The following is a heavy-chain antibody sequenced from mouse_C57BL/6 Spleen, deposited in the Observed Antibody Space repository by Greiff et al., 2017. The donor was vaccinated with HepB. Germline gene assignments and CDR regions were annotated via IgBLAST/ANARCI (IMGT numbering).Heavy chain of an antibody. J-gene: IGHJ2*01. V-gene: IGHV1-26*01. CDR2: INPNNGGT. CDR3: ARLITTVVEDFDY. Sequence: EVQLQQSGPELVKPGASVKISCKASGYTFTDYYMNWVKQSHGKSLEWIGDINPNNGGTSYNQKFKGKATLTVDKSSSTAYMELRSLTSEDSAVYYCARLITTVVEDFDYWGQGTTLTVSS. CDR1: GYTFTDYY. D-gene: IGHD1-1*01.